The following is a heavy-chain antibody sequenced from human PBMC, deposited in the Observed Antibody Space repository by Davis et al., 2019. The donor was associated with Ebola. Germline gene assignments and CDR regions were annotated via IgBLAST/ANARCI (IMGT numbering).Heavy chain of an antibody. CDR1: GFTFSSYS. V-gene: IGHV3-48*04. CDR2: ISSSGSTI. CDR3: ARVHYYYYMDV. Sequence: GESLKISCAASGFTFSSYSMNWVRQAPGKGLEWVSSISSSGSTIYYADSVKGRFTISRDNAKNSLYLQMNSLRAEDTAVYYCARVHYYYYMDVWGKGTTVTVSS. J-gene: IGHJ6*03.